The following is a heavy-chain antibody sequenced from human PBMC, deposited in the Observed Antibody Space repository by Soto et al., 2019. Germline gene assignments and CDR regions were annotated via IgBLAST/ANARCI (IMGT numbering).Heavy chain of an antibody. CDR2: TYYRSKWSH. J-gene: IGHJ6*02. V-gene: IGHV6-1*01. CDR1: GDSVSSDSAA. CDR3: AGGPRFRRMVV. Sequence: SQTLSLTYAVSGDSVSSDSAAWIWIRQSPSRGLEWLGRTYYRSKWSHDYALSVKSRIATNPDTSKNQFSLHLYSVTPEDTAAYYCAGGPRFRRMVVWGQATPVTVYS.